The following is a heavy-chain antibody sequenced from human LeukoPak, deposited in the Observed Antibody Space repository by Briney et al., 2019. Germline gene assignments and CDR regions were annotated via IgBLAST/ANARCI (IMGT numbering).Heavy chain of an antibody. Sequence: ASVKVSCKASGYTFTSYYMHWVRQAPGQGLEWMGIINPSGGSTSYAQKFQGRVTMTRDMSTSTVYMELSSLRSEDTAVYYCARGNYYDSSGYYLMALDYWGQGTLVTVSS. J-gene: IGHJ4*02. CDR3: ARGNYYDSSGYYLMALDY. V-gene: IGHV1-46*01. CDR2: INPSGGST. D-gene: IGHD3-22*01. CDR1: GYTFTSYY.